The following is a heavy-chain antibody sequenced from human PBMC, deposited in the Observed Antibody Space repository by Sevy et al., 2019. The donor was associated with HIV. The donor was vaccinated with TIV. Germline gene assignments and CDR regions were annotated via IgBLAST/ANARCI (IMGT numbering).Heavy chain of an antibody. CDR3: AGENAWGRGYS. CDR2: IYYNGHI. Sequence: SETLSLTCTVSGGSTISLYWNWIRQPPGKGLEWIANIYYNGHINYNPSLKSRVTLSLDTSKNQFSLRLSSVTAADTAMYYCAGENAWGRGYSWGQGTLVTVSS. D-gene: IGHD1-26*01. J-gene: IGHJ4*02. CDR1: GGSTISLY. V-gene: IGHV4-59*08.